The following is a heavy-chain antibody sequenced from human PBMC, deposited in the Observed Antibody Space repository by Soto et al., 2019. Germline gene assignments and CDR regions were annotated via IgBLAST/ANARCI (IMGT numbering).Heavy chain of an antibody. J-gene: IGHJ6*02. CDR1: GFTFSTYW. D-gene: IGHD3-16*01. CDR3: AKDVWGAPTYYYYGMDV. V-gene: IGHV3-74*01. CDR2: ISSDGSTT. Sequence: GGSLRLSCAASGFTFSTYWMHWVREAPGKGLVWVSRISSDGSTTNYADSVKGRFTISRDNAKNTVYLQMNSLRAEDTAVYYCAKDVWGAPTYYYYGMDVWGQGTTVTVSS.